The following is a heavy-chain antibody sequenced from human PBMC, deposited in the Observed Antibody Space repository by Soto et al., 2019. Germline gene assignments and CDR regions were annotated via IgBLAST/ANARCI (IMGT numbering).Heavy chain of an antibody. CDR2: IIPIFGTA. V-gene: IGHV1-69*13. J-gene: IGHJ6*02. Sequence: SVKVSCKASGGTFSSYAISWVRQAPGQGLEWMGGIIPIFGTANYAQKFQGRVTITADESTSTAYMELSSLRSEDTAVYYCARDDCSGGSCYYYYGMDVWGQGTTVTVSS. CDR3: ARDDCSGGSCYYYYGMDV. CDR1: GGTFSSYA. D-gene: IGHD2-15*01.